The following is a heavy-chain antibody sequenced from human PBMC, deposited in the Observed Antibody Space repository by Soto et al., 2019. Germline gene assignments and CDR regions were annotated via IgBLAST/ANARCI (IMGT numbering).Heavy chain of an antibody. CDR1: GFTFSSYS. CDR3: ARDGLDSNYYYYYMDV. D-gene: IGHD3-16*01. CDR2: ISSSSSTK. V-gene: IGHV3-48*01. Sequence: GGSLRLSCAASGFTFSSYSMNWVRQAPGKGLEWVSYISSSSSTKYYADSVKGRFTISRDNAKNSLYLQMNSLRAEDTAVYYCARDGLDSNYYYYYMDVWGKGTTVTVSS. J-gene: IGHJ6*03.